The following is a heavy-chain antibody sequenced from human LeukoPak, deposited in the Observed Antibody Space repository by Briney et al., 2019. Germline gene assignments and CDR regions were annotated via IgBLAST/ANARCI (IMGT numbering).Heavy chain of an antibody. Sequence: GGSLRLSCAASGFTFSSYSMNWVRQAPGKGLEWVSSISSSSKYIYYADSVKGRFTISRDNAKNSLYLQLNSLRAEDTAVYYCVRLYDDYTNGHFDSWGQGTLVTVSS. D-gene: IGHD4-11*01. J-gene: IGHJ4*02. CDR1: GFTFSSYS. CDR3: VRLYDDYTNGHFDS. CDR2: ISSSSKYI. V-gene: IGHV3-21*01.